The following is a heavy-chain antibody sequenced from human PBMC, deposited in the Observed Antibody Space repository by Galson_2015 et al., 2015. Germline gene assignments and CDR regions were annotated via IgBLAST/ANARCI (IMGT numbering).Heavy chain of an antibody. CDR1: GFTFSSYG. CDR2: ISYDGSNK. D-gene: IGHD3-22*01. CDR3: AKVRYYDSSGYLPLDY. J-gene: IGHJ4*02. V-gene: IGHV3-30*18. Sequence: SLRLSCAASGFTFSSYGMHWVRQAPGKGLEWVAVISYDGSNKYYADSVKGRFTISRDNSKSTLYLQMNSLRAEDTAVYYCAKVRYYDSSGYLPLDYWGQGTLVPVSS.